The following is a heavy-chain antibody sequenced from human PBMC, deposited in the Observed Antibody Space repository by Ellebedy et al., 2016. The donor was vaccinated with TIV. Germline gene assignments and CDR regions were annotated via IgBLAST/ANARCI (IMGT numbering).Heavy chain of an antibody. Sequence: GESLKISCAASGFTFRSYWMSWVRQAPGKGLEWVANIYQDGSEKYYVDSVKGRFTISRDHAKNSLYLQMNSLRVEDTAVYYCARRGSNGDYAVQIKNRFDRWGQGTLVTVYS. V-gene: IGHV3-7*01. CDR3: ARRGSNGDYAVQIKNRFDR. D-gene: IGHD4-17*01. CDR1: GFTFRSYW. J-gene: IGHJ5*02. CDR2: IYQDGSEK.